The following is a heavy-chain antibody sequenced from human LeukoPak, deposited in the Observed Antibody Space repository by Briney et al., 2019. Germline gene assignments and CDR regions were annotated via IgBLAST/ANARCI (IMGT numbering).Heavy chain of an antibody. D-gene: IGHD6-13*01. Sequence: SQTLSLTCAISGDSVSSNSAAWNWIRQSPSRGLEWLGRTYYRSKWYNDYAVSVKSRITINPDTSKNQFSLQLNSVTPEDTAVYYCARAPLAYSSSWYSHLDYWGQGTLVTVSS. CDR3: ARAPLAYSSSWYSHLDY. J-gene: IGHJ4*02. CDR1: GDSVSSNSAA. V-gene: IGHV6-1*01. CDR2: TYYRSKWYN.